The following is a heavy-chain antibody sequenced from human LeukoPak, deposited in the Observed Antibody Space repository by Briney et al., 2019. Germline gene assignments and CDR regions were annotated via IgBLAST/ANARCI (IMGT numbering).Heavy chain of an antibody. J-gene: IGHJ4*02. V-gene: IGHV3-11*04. CDR3: ANALVPAGGY. D-gene: IGHD3-16*01. CDR1: ESTFRHAW. CDR2: ISSSGETI. Sequence: NPGGSLRLSCAVSESTFRHAWMSWVRQAPGKGLEWISFISSSGETIYYADSVKGRFTISRDNAKNSLSLQMNSLRAEDTAVYYCANALVPAGGYWGQGTLVTVSS.